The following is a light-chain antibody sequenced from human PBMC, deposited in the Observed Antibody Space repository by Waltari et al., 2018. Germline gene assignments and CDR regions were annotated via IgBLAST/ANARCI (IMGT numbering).Light chain of an antibody. Sequence: QAGLTQPPSMSKDLRQNATLTCTGDSTNVGYQGAVWLQQLQGHPPKLLIYRNNDRPSGISERFSASRSGNTASLTITGLQTEDEAEYYYSAWDSSLSGWMFGGGTKLTVL. CDR2: RNN. CDR3: SAWDSSLSGWM. CDR1: STNVGYQG. J-gene: IGLJ3*02. V-gene: IGLV10-54*04.